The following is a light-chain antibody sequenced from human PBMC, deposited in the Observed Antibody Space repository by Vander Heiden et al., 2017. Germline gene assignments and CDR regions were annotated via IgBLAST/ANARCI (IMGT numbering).Light chain of an antibody. J-gene: IGKJ1*01. CDR1: PSVSSN. CDR3: QRYNNWPPWT. CDR2: GAS. V-gene: IGKV3-15*01. Sequence: EIVMKQSPATLSVSPGERATLSCRASPSVSSNLAWYQQKPGQAPRLLIYGASTRATGIPARFSGSGSGTEFTLTISSLQSEDFAVYYCQRYNNWPPWTFGQGTKVEIK.